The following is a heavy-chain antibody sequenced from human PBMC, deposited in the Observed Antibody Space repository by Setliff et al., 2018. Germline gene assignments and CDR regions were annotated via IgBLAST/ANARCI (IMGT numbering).Heavy chain of an antibody. V-gene: IGHV4-38-2*02. CDR1: GYSISSGHY. CDR3: ARVTPSSSSWGYYYYYMDV. D-gene: IGHD6-13*01. Sequence: SETLSLTCTVSGYSISSGHYWGWIRQPPGKGLEWIGSISHSGSTYYNPSLRSRVTISVDTSKNQFSLKLSSVTAADTAVYYCARVTPSSSSWGYYYYYMDVWGKGTTVTVSS. J-gene: IGHJ6*03. CDR2: ISHSGST.